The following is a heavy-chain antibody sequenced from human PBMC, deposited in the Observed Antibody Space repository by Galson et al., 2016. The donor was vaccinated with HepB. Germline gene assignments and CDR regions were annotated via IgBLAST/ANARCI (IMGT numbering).Heavy chain of an antibody. D-gene: IGHD5-18*01. J-gene: IGHJ4*02. CDR3: ARERGYSYGSIDH. V-gene: IGHV4-30-4*01. CDR2: ISYSGGT. Sequence: CAVDGASFTGYYWSWIRQPPGKGLEWIGYISYSGGTYYNPSLKSRVTISVDTSKNQFSLKLTSVTAADTAVYYCARERGYSYGSIDHWGRGTLVTVSS. CDR1: GASFTGYY.